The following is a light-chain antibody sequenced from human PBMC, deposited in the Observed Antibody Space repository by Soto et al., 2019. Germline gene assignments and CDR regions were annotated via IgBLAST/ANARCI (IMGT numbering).Light chain of an antibody. V-gene: IGKV3-11*01. J-gene: IGKJ1*01. Sequence: IVMTQSRVTLSVSAGERATLSCRAGQSVSSSLAWYQQKPGQAPRLLIYGASTRATGIPARFSGSGSGTDFTLTISSLEPEDYAVYYCQQRSNWPPWTFGQGTKVDIK. CDR1: QSVSSS. CDR2: GAS. CDR3: QQRSNWPPWT.